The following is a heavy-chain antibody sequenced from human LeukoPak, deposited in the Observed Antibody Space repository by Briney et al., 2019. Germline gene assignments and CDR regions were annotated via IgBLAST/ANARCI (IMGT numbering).Heavy chain of an antibody. V-gene: IGHV1-69*01. CDR2: IIPIFGTA. D-gene: IGHD3-22*01. Sequence: SVKVSCKASGGAFSSYAISWVRQAPGQGLEWMGGIIPIFGTANYAQKFQGRVTITADESTSTAYMGLSSLRSEDTAVYYCARPDTYYYDSSGYYYWGQGTLVTVSS. CDR1: GGAFSSYA. CDR3: ARPDTYYYDSSGYYY. J-gene: IGHJ4*02.